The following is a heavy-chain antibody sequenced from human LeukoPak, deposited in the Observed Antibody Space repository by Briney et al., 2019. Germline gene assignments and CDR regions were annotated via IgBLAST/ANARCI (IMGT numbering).Heavy chain of an antibody. Sequence: SVKVSCKASGGTFISYAISWVRQAPGQGLEWMGGIIPIFGTANYAQKFQGRVTITADESTSTAYMELSSLRSEDTAVYYCARPLSAASSSGWYSEYHYYYYGMDVWGQGTTVTVSS. J-gene: IGHJ6*02. CDR1: GGTFISYA. CDR3: ARPLSAASSSGWYSEYHYYYYGMDV. V-gene: IGHV1-69*13. D-gene: IGHD6-19*01. CDR2: IIPIFGTA.